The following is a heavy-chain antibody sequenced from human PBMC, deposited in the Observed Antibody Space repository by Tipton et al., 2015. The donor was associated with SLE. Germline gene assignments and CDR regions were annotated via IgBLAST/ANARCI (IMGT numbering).Heavy chain of an antibody. CDR2: INHSGST. V-gene: IGHV4-39*07. CDR3: ARFRLELVGAMRYYGMDV. CDR1: GGSISSSRYY. D-gene: IGHD1-7*01. J-gene: IGHJ6*02. Sequence: TLSLTCTVSGGSISSSRYYWGWIRQPPGKGLEWIGEINHSGSTNYNPSLKSRVTISVDTSKNQFSLKLSSVTAADTAVYYCARFRLELVGAMRYYGMDVWGQGTTVTVSS.